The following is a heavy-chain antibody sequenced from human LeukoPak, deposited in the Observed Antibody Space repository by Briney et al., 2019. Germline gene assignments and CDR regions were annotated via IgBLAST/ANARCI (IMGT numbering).Heavy chain of an antibody. D-gene: IGHD6-19*01. CDR2: ISGYNGNT. Sequence: ASVKVSCKASGYTFTNYDINWVRQAPGQGLEWMGWISGYNGNTNYAQNLQGRVTMTTDTSTSSAYMELRSLRSDDTAVYYYARDGSGWLDFWGQGTLVTVSS. CDR3: ARDGSGWLDF. CDR1: GYTFTNYD. V-gene: IGHV1-18*01. J-gene: IGHJ4*02.